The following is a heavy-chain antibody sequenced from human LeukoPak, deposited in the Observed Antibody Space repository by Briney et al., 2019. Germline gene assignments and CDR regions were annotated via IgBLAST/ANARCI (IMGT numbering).Heavy chain of an antibody. CDR3: ASGYCSGGSCHTTNSPFDY. V-gene: IGHV3-74*01. CDR2: INSDGRTT. CDR1: GFTFSSYA. Sequence: GGSLRLSCAASGFTFSSYAMSWVRQAPGKGLVWVSRINSDGRTTTYADSVKGRFTISRDNAKNTLFLQMNSLRAEDTAVYYCASGYCSGGSCHTTNSPFDYWGQGTLVTVSS. J-gene: IGHJ4*02. D-gene: IGHD2-15*01.